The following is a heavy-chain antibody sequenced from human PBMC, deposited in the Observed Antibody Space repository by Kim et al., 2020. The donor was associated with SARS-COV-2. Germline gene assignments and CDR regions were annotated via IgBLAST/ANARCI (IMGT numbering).Heavy chain of an antibody. CDR2: IYYSGST. CDR3: ASEAIGQWLGVHGY. J-gene: IGHJ4*02. V-gene: IGHV4-39*07. Sequence: SETLSLTCTVSGGSISSSSYYWGWIRQPPGKGLEWIGSIYYSGSTYYNPSLKSRVTISVDTSKNQFSLKLSSVTAADTAVYYCASEAIGQWLGVHGYWGQGTLVTVSS. CDR1: GGSISSSSYY. D-gene: IGHD6-19*01.